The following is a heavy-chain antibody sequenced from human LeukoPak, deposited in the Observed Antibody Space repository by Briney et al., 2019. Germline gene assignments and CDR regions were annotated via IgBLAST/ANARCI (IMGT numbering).Heavy chain of an antibody. CDR2: IYYSGST. V-gene: IGHV4-59*08. CDR3: ARHNPQNDLLTGYSPPQYFQH. J-gene: IGHJ1*01. Sequence: SETLSLTCTVSGDSISNYYWSWIRQPPGKGLEWIGYIYYSGSTYYNPSLKSRVTISIDTSKNQFSLNLSSVTAADTAVYYCARHNPQNDLLTGYSPPQYFQHWGQGTLVTVSS. CDR1: GDSISNYY. D-gene: IGHD3-9*01.